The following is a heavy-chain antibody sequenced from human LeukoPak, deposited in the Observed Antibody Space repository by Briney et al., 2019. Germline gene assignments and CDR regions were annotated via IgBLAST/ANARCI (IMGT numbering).Heavy chain of an antibody. D-gene: IGHD3-10*01. CDR2: INHSGST. V-gene: IGHV4-34*01. CDR1: GGSFSGYY. J-gene: IGHJ5*02. Sequence: SETLSLTCAVYGGSFSGYYWSWIRQPPGKGLEWIGEINHSGSTNYNPSLKSRVTISVDTSKNQFSLKLSSVTAADTAVYYCARGRVCWFGSRWFDPWGQGTLVTVSS. CDR3: ARGRVCWFGSRWFDP.